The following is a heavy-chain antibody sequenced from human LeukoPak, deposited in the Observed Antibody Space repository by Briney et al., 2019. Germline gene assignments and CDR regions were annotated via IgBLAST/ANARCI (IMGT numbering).Heavy chain of an antibody. J-gene: IGHJ3*02. CDR2: IYYSGST. V-gene: IGHV4-59*01. Sequence: SETLSLTCTVSGGSISTYYWNWIRQPPGKGLEWIGYIYYSGSTNYNPSLKSRVTISVDTSKNQFSLKVSSLTAADTAVYYCAREIAAIPHDAFDIWGQGTMVIVSS. CDR3: AREIAAIPHDAFDI. D-gene: IGHD2-15*01. CDR1: GGSISTYY.